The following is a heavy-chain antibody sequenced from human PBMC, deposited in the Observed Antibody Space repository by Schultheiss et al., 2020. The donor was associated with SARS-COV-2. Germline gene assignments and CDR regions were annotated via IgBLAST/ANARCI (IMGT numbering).Heavy chain of an antibody. CDR2: ISYDGSNK. CDR1: GFTFSSYW. J-gene: IGHJ4*02. CDR3: AKDPYYDILTGYYVPSYYFDY. V-gene: IGHV3-30*18. Sequence: GGSLRLSCAVSGFTFSSYWMHWVRQAPGKGLEWVAVISYDGSNKYYADSVKGRFTISRDNSKNTLYLQMNSLRAEDTAVYYCAKDPYYDILTGYYVPSYYFDYWGQGTLVTVSS. D-gene: IGHD3-9*01.